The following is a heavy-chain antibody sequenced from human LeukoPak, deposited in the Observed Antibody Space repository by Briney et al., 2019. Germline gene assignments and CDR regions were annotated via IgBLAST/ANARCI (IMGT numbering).Heavy chain of an antibody. Sequence: ASETLSLTCTVSGGSISSYYWGWIRQPPGKGLEWIGNIFYSGSTYYSPSLRSRVTISLDTSRNQFSLKLNSVTAADTAVYYCAKSNGYGLVDIWGQGTMVTVSS. V-gene: IGHV4-39*07. D-gene: IGHD3-10*01. CDR3: AKSNGYGLVDI. J-gene: IGHJ3*02. CDR2: IFYSGST. CDR1: GGSISSYY.